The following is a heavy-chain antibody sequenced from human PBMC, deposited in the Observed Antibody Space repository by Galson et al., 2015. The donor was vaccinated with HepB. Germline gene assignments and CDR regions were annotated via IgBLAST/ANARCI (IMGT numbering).Heavy chain of an antibody. CDR1: GGPISSGGYS. CDR3: ARARSGRPSYYYYMDV. Sequence: TLSLTCAVSGGPISSGGYSWSWIRQPPGKGLEWIGYIYHSGSTYFNPSLKSRVTISVDRSKNQSSLKLSSVTAADTAVYYCARARSGRPSYYYYMDVWGKGTTITVSS. V-gene: IGHV4-30-2*01. D-gene: IGHD6-19*01. CDR2: IYHSGST. J-gene: IGHJ6*03.